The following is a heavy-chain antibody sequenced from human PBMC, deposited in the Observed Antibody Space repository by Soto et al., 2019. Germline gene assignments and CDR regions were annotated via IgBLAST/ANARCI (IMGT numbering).Heavy chain of an antibody. J-gene: IGHJ2*01. CDR2: IIPIFGTA. Sequence: QVQLVQSGAEVKKPGSSVKVSCKASGGTFSSYAISWVRQAPGQGLEWMGGIIPIFGTANYAQKFQGRVTITADESTSTAYMELSSLRSEDTAVYYCARDQSCSGGSCRGEYWYFDLWGRGTLVTVSS. CDR3: ARDQSCSGGSCRGEYWYFDL. V-gene: IGHV1-69*12. CDR1: GGTFSSYA. D-gene: IGHD2-15*01.